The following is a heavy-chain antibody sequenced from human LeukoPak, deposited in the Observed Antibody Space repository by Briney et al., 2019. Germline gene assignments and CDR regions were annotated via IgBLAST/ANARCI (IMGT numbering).Heavy chain of an antibody. CDR2: SYYSGST. D-gene: IGHD4-17*01. CDR3: ARVATVTSKTIDY. CDR1: GGSISSSSYY. Sequence: SETLSLTCTVSGGSISSSSYYWGWIRQPPGKGLEWIGSSYYSGSTYYNPSLKSRVTISVDPSKNQFSLKLSSVTAADTAVYYCARVATVTSKTIDYWGQGTLVTVSS. J-gene: IGHJ4*02. V-gene: IGHV4-39*07.